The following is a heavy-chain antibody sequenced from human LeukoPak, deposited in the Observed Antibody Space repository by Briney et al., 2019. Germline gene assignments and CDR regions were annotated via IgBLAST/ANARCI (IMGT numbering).Heavy chain of an antibody. CDR1: GFTFSSYD. CDR2: IGTAGDT. Sequence: PGGSPRLSCAASGFTFSSYDMHWVRQATGKGLEWVSAIGTAGDTYYPGSVKGRFTISRENAKNSLYLQMNSLRAGDTAVYYCARSKGYCSSTSCGWFDPWGQGTLVTVSS. J-gene: IGHJ5*02. D-gene: IGHD2-2*01. CDR3: ARSKGYCSSTSCGWFDP. V-gene: IGHV3-13*01.